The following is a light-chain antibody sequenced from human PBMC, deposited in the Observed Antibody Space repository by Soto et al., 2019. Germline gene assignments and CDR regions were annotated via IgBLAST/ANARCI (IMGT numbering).Light chain of an antibody. CDR3: QQYSNWHWT. V-gene: IGKV3-15*01. CDR2: GAS. Sequence: EIVMTQSPATLSVSPGEKATLSCRASQSVTSYLAWYRQTPGQAPRLLIQGASARATDVPARFSGSGSGTEFTLPISSLQSEDFAVYYCQQYSNWHWTFGQGTKVEI. CDR1: QSVTSY. J-gene: IGKJ1*01.